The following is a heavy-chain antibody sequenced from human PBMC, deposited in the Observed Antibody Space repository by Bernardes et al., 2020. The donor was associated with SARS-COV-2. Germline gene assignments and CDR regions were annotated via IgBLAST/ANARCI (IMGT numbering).Heavy chain of an antibody. CDR1: GFTFSNFG. J-gene: IGHJ4*02. D-gene: IGHD3-16*01. CDR3: ARQDVDSTLVGFFDS. V-gene: IGHV3-33*01. CDR2: IWSDGSKK. Sequence: GSLRLSCGASGFTFSNFGMHWVRQAPGEGLEWVAVIWSDGSKKYYADSAKGRFTISRDNSKNALYLQMNSLRAEDTAVYYCARQDVDSTLVGFFDSWGQGTLVTVSS.